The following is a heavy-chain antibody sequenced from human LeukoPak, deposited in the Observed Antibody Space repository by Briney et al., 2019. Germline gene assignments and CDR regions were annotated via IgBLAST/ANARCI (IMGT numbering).Heavy chain of an antibody. D-gene: IGHD1-26*01. Sequence: SETLSLTCTVSGGSISSSSYYWGWIRQPRGKGLEWIGSIYYSGSTYYNPSLKSRVTISVDTSKNQFSLKLSSVTAADTAVYYCARHDGESELPNYYSMDVSGKGTTVTVSS. CDR3: ARHDGESELPNYYSMDV. V-gene: IGHV4-39*01. CDR2: IYYSGST. J-gene: IGHJ6*03. CDR1: GGSISSSSYY.